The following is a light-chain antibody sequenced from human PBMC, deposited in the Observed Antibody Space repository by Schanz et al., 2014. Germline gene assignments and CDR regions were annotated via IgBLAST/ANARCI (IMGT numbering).Light chain of an antibody. CDR1: QSISTW. J-gene: IGKJ2*01. V-gene: IGKV1-5*03. Sequence: DIQMTQSPSTLSASVGDRVTVTCRASQSISTWLAWYQQKPGKAPNLLIYKASNLESGVPSRFSGSGSVTEFTLTIHNLQPDDFATYYCQQYNTYPYTFGQGTKLEIK. CDR2: KAS. CDR3: QQYNTYPYT.